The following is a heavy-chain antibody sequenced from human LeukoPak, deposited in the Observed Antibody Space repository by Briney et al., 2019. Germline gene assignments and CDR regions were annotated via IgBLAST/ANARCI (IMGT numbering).Heavy chain of an antibody. V-gene: IGHV3-30-3*01. Sequence: SGGSLRLSCAASGFTFSSYAMHWVRQAPGKGLEWVAVISYDGSNKYYADSVKGRFTISRDNSKNTLYLQMNSLRAEDTAVYYCARGHGYVWGSYRTARGFDYWGQGTLVTVSS. CDR2: ISYDGSNK. CDR1: GFTFSSYA. J-gene: IGHJ4*02. CDR3: ARGHGYVWGSYRTARGFDY. D-gene: IGHD3-16*02.